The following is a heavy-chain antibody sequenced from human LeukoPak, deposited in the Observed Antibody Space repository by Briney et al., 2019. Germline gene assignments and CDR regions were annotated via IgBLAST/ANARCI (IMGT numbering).Heavy chain of an antibody. CDR2: IYYGGSI. V-gene: IGHV4-59*08. J-gene: IGHJ4*02. Sequence: SETLSLTCTVSGVSINISYWSWIRQPPGKGLEWIGFIYYGGSINYNPSLKSRVTVSVDSSKTQVSLKLSSVTAADTAVYYCARGNDYWGQGTLVTVSS. CDR3: ARGNDY. CDR1: GVSINISY.